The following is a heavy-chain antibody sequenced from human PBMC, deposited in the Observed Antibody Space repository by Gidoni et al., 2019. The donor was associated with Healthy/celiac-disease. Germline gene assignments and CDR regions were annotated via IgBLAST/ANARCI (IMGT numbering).Heavy chain of an antibody. Sequence: EVQLLESGGGLVQPGGSLRLSCAAPGFTFSNYAMTWVRQAPGKGLEWVSTIRGTDGSTYYADSVKGRFTISRDNSKNTLYLQMNTLRAEDTAVYYCAKDLYGDYVGDYWGQGTLVTVSP. CDR2: IRGTDGST. CDR1: GFTFSNYA. J-gene: IGHJ4*02. CDR3: AKDLYGDYVGDY. D-gene: IGHD4-17*01. V-gene: IGHV3-23*01.